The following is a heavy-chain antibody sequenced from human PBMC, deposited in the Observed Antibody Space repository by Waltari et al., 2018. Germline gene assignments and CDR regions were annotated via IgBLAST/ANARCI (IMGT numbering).Heavy chain of an antibody. CDR1: GFTFSSYG. Sequence: QVQLVESGGGVVQPGGSLRLSCAASGFTFSSYGMHWVRQAPGKGREWVAFIRYDGSNKYYADSVKGRFTISRDNSKNTLYLQMNSLRAEDTAVYYCARGTTVPLDYWGQGTLVTVSS. J-gene: IGHJ4*02. CDR3: ARGTTVPLDY. CDR2: IRYDGSNK. V-gene: IGHV3-30*02. D-gene: IGHD4-17*01.